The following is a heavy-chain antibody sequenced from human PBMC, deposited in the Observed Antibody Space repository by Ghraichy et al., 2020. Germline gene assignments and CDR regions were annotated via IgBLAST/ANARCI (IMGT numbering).Heavy chain of an antibody. Sequence: LSLTCAASGFTFSSYSMNWVRQAPGKGLEWVSSISSSSSYIYYADSVKGRFTISRDNAKNSLYLQMNSLRAEDTAVYYCARAHVDTAMVTEFFDYWGQGTLVTVSS. V-gene: IGHV3-21*01. CDR2: ISSSSSYI. D-gene: IGHD5-18*01. J-gene: IGHJ4*02. CDR1: GFTFSSYS. CDR3: ARAHVDTAMVTEFFDY.